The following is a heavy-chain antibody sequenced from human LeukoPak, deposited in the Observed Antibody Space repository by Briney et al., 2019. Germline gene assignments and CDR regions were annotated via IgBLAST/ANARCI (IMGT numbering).Heavy chain of an antibody. CDR1: EFTFSSYN. D-gene: IGHD5-18*01. V-gene: IGHV3-21*01. Sequence: PGGSLRLSCAASEFTFSSYNMNWVRQAPGKGLEWVSSISSSSAYIYYADSVKGRFTISRDNAKNSLYLQMNSLRAEDTAVYYCARDRGYLGFDPWGQGTLVTVSS. J-gene: IGHJ5*02. CDR3: ARDRGYLGFDP. CDR2: ISSSSAYI.